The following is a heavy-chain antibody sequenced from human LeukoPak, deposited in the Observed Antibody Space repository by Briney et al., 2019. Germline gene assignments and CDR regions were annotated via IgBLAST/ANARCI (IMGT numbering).Heavy chain of an antibody. CDR2: ISGSGSST. CDR1: GFTFSTYA. CDR3: AKDRGSSWYHPFDY. V-gene: IGHV3-23*01. J-gene: IGHJ4*02. D-gene: IGHD6-13*01. Sequence: QAGGSLRLSCAASGFTFSTYAMTWVRQAPGKGLEWVSAISGSGSSTYYADSVKGRFTTSRDNSKNTLYLQMNNLRAEDTAVYYCAKDRGSSWYHPFDYWGQGTLVTVSS.